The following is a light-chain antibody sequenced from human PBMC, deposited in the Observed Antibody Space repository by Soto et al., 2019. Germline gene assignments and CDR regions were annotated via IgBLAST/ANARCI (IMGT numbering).Light chain of an antibody. CDR1: QSVSSS. J-gene: IGKJ4*01. V-gene: IGKV3-15*01. CDR3: QHYHSWPPLT. Sequence: EIVMTQSPATLSVSPGDRATLSCRASQSVSSSLAWYKQIPGQAPRLLIYDASTRATGIPARFGGSGAGTEFPLIISSLQSEDFAVYYCQHYHSWPPLTVGGGTKVELK. CDR2: DAS.